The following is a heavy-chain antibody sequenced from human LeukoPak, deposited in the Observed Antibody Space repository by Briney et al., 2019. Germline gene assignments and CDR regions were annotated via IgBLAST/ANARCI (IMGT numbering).Heavy chain of an antibody. CDR3: ARVETGYSYLFDY. D-gene: IGHD3-9*01. J-gene: IGHJ4*02. V-gene: IGHV3-21*01. CDR2: ISSSSTYI. CDR1: GFTFSTYS. Sequence: PGGSLRLSCAASGFTFSTYSLNWVRQAPGKGLEWVSSISSSSTYIYYADSVKGRFTISRDNAKNSLYLQMNSLRAEDTAVYYCARVETGYSYLFDYWGQGTLVTVSS.